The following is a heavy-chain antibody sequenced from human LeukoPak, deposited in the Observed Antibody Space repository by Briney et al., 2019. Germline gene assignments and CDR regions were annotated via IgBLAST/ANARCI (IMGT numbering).Heavy chain of an antibody. Sequence: ASVKVSCKASGYRFTGHYMHWVRQSPGQGLDWMGWINHNNGGTNYAERFQGRVTMTGDTSITTAYMELSGLRSDDTAVYFCARGRGITATGTDRILNDWGQGTLVTVSS. V-gene: IGHV1-2*02. J-gene: IGHJ4*02. D-gene: IGHD6-13*01. CDR1: GYRFTGHY. CDR3: ARGRGITATGTDRILND. CDR2: INHNNGGT.